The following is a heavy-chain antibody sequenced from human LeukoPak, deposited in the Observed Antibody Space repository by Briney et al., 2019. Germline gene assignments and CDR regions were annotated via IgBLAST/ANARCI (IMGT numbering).Heavy chain of an antibody. CDR1: GYTFTRYY. V-gene: IGHV1-2*02. CDR3: ARDLRSRGGYEGYYVES. Sequence: GSVRFSCNASGYTFTRYYVHWVRQAPGQGLEWISGINPNSGGTNHAQKFQGRVTMSRDTSISTAYMDLSNLRSDDTAVYYRARDLRSRGGYEGYYVESSGQGTLVTASS. J-gene: IGHJ4*02. CDR2: INPNSGGT. D-gene: IGHD5-12*01.